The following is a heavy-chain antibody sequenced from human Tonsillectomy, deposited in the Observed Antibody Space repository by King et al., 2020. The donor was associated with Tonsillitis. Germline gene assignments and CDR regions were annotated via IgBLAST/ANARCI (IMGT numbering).Heavy chain of an antibody. Sequence: VQLVESGPEVKKPGESLKISCKASGYSFSSYWIGWVRQMPGKGLEWMGIIYPGASDTRYNPSFQSQVTISADKSTRTASLQWYTLKASDTAIYYCARPRDSDPKDAFDIWGQGTWVTVSS. CDR3: ARPRDSDPKDAFDI. J-gene: IGHJ3*02. CDR2: IYPGASDT. CDR1: GYSFSSYW. D-gene: IGHD1-26*01. V-gene: IGHV5-51*03.